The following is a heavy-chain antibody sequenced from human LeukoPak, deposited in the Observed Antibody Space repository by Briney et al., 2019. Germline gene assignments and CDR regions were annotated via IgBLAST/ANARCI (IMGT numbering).Heavy chain of an antibody. V-gene: IGHV3-72*01. CDR1: GFIFSDRH. CDR3: VRVWRGYYFDY. D-gene: IGHD3-16*01. CDR2: VRNKANIYTT. J-gene: IGHJ4*02. Sequence: GGSLRLSCAASGFIFSDRHMDWVRQAPGKGLEWVGRVRNKANIYTTNYAASVKGRFSITRDDSMNSLYLQMNSLKTEDTAVYYCVRVWRGYYFDYWGQGTLVTVSS.